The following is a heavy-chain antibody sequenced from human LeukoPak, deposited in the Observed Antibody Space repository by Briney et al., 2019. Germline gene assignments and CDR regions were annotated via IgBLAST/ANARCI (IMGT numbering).Heavy chain of an antibody. CDR1: GGSISSYY. CDR3: ARLFHPALSGNYPFDY. CDR2: IYYSGST. J-gene: IGHJ4*02. V-gene: IGHV4-59*01. Sequence: SETLSLTCTVSGGSISSYYWSWIRQPPGKGLEWIAYIYYSGSTSYNPSLKSRVTISVDTSKNQFSLKLNSVTAADTAMYYCARLFHPALSGNYPFDYWGQGTLVTVSS. D-gene: IGHD1-26*01.